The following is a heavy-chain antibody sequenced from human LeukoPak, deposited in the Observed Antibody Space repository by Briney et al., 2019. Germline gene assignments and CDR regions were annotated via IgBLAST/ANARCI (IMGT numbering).Heavy chain of an antibody. CDR2: IKQDGSEK. J-gene: IGHJ6*02. V-gene: IGHV3-7*01. D-gene: IGHD3-3*01. CDR1: GFTFSSYW. CDR3: ARDLYYDFWSGYYQYYYGMDV. Sequence: GGSLRLSCAASGFTFSSYWMSWVRQAPGKGLECVANIKQDGSEKYYVDSVKGEFTISRDNAKNSLYLQMNSLRAEDTAVYYCARDLYYDFWSGYYQYYYGMDVWGQGTTVTVSS.